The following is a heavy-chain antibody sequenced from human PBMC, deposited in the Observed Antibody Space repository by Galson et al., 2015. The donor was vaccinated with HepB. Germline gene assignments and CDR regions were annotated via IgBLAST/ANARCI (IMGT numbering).Heavy chain of an antibody. CDR2: ISSSSSYI. CDR3: ARKEEYYYYYGMDV. CDR1: GFTFSRYS. V-gene: IGHV3-21*01. J-gene: IGHJ6*02. Sequence: SLRLSCAASGFTFSRYSMNWVRQAPGKGLEWVSSISSSSSYIYYADSVKGRFTISRDNAKNSLYLQMNSLRAEDTAVYYCARKEEYYYYYGMDVWGQGTTVTVSS.